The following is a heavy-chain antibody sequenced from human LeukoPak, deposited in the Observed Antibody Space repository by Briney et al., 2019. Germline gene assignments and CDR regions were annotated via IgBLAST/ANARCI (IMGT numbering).Heavy chain of an antibody. V-gene: IGHV3-30*03. CDR1: GFTFSDYA. Sequence: GGSLRLSCAASGFTFSDYAMHWVRQAPGKGLEWVAAISFDGTDKYYADSVKGRFTLSRDNSKNTLYLQMNSLGPEDTAIYYCAGGGTASAPLDYWGQGTLVTVSS. J-gene: IGHJ4*02. CDR2: ISFDGTDK. CDR3: AGGGTASAPLDY. D-gene: IGHD2-8*02.